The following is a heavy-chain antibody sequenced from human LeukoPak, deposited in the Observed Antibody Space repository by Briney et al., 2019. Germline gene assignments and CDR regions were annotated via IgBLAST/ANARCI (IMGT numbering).Heavy chain of an antibody. J-gene: IGHJ5*02. CDR1: GYTFTSYA. CDR3: ARAGYYDFRSGYYLNNWFDP. V-gene: IGHV1-3*01. D-gene: IGHD3-3*01. CDR2: INAGNGNT. Sequence: ASVKVSCKASGYTFTSYAMHWVRQAPGQRLEWMGWINAGNGNTKYSQKFQGRVTITRDTSASTAYMELSSLRSEDTAVYYCARAGYYDFRSGYYLNNWFDPWGQGTLVTVSS.